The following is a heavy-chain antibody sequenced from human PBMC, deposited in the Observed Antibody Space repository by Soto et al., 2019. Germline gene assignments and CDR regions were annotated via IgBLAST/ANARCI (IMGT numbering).Heavy chain of an antibody. V-gene: IGHV3-30*18. CDR1: GFTFSSYG. CDR3: AKIMIKFGGARYGLDV. D-gene: IGHD3-16*01. CDR2: ISYDGGKK. Sequence: QVQLVESGGGVVQPGRSLRLSCAASGFTFSSYGIHWVRQAPGKGLEWVAFISYDGGKKYYADSVKGRFTISRDNPKNTVFLQMNSLRAEDTAVYYCAKIMIKFGGARYGLDVWGQGTTVTVSS. J-gene: IGHJ6*01.